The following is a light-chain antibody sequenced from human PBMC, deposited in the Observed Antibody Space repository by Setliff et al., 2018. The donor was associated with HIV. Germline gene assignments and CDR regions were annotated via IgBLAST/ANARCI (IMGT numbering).Light chain of an antibody. Sequence: QSVLAQPPSASGSPGQSVTISCTGTSSDVGGYNYVSWYQQRPGKAPRLMIYEVSKRPSGVPDRFSGSKSGNTASLTVSGLQAEDEADYYCSSYVGSNNYVFGTGTKVTVL. CDR1: SSDVGGYNY. CDR3: SSYVGSNNYV. V-gene: IGLV2-8*01. J-gene: IGLJ1*01. CDR2: EVS.